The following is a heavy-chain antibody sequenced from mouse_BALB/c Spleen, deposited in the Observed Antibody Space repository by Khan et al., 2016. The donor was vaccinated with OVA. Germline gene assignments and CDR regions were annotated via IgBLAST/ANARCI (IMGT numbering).Heavy chain of an antibody. CDR3: ARNYGYYFDY. Sequence: EVELVESGGGLVQPGGSRKLSCAASGFTFSSFGMHWVRQAPEKGLEWVAYISSGSSTIYYADTVKGRFTISRDNPKNTLFLQMTSLRSGDTAMYFCARNYGYYFDYWGQGTTLTVSS. J-gene: IGHJ2*01. CDR1: GFTFSSFG. CDR2: ISSGSSTI. D-gene: IGHD1-2*01. V-gene: IGHV5-17*02.